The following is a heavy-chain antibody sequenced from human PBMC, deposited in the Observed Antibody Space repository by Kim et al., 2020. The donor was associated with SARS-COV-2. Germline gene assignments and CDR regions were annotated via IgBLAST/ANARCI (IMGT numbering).Heavy chain of an antibody. CDR3: ARVWVGDALDV. J-gene: IGHJ6*02. Sequence: TRKYAQKVQGRVTITADIATSTAFMELGSLRSEDTAVYYCARVWVGDALDVWGQGTTVTVSS. V-gene: IGHV1-69*06. D-gene: IGHD3-10*01. CDR2: TR.